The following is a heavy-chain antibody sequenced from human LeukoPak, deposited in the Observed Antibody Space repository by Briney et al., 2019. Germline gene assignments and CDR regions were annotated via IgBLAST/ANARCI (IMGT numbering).Heavy chain of an antibody. CDR1: GFTFSSYA. V-gene: IGHV3-23*01. Sequence: GGSLRLSCAASGFTFSSYAMSWVRQAPGKGLEWVSAISGSGGSTYYADSVKGRFTISRDNTKNTLYLQMNGLRAEDTGIYYCARDPQDNTPLDYWGQGTLVTVSS. CDR3: ARDPQDNTPLDY. D-gene: IGHD2-2*02. CDR2: ISGSGGST. J-gene: IGHJ4*02.